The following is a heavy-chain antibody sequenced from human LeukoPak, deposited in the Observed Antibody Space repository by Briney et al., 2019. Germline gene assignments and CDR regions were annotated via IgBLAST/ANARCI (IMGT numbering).Heavy chain of an antibody. CDR1: GASIRSVIYL. CDR2: TFSSGSA. Sequence: SETLSLTCTVSGASIRSVIYLWGWIRQPPGKGLEWIGSTFSSGSAYYNPSLKSRLTMSVDTSKNQFSLKLASVTAADRAVYFCARHRYASGTSGYFDYWGQGSLVTVSS. J-gene: IGHJ4*02. D-gene: IGHD3-10*01. V-gene: IGHV4-39*01. CDR3: ARHRYASGTSGYFDY.